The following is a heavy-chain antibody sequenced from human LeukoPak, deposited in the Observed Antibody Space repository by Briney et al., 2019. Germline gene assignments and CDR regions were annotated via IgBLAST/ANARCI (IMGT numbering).Heavy chain of an antibody. D-gene: IGHD3-22*01. CDR2: INPNSAGT. J-gene: IGHJ4*02. V-gene: IGHV1-2*02. Sequence: GASVKVSCKASGYTFTGYFIHWVRQAPGQGLEWMGWINPNSAGTNYAQKFQGRVTMTRDTSISTAYMELSRLRSDGTAVYYCARDERYDSSGYPFDYWGQGTLVTVSS. CDR1: GYTFTGYF. CDR3: ARDERYDSSGYPFDY.